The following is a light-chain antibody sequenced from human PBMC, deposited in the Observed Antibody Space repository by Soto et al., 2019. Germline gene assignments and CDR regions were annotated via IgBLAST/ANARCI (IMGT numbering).Light chain of an antibody. Sequence: EIVLTQSPGTLSLSPGERATLSCRASQSVSSSYLAWYQQKPGQAPRLLIYGASSRATGIPDRFSASGSATDFTLTITRLEPEDCAVYYCQQHGSSPRTFGQGTKVEI. V-gene: IGKV3-20*01. J-gene: IGKJ1*01. CDR1: QSVSSSY. CDR3: QQHGSSPRT. CDR2: GAS.